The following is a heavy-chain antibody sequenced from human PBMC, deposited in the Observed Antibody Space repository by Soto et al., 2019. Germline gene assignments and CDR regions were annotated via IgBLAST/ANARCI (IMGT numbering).Heavy chain of an antibody. CDR1: GFTFSSYS. CDR3: ARQPERITQIGGFDP. D-gene: IGHD1-20*01. Sequence: EVQLVESGGGLVQPGGSLRLSCAASGFTFSSYSMNWVRQAPGKGLEWVSYISSSSSTIYYADSVKGRFTISRDNAKNSLYLQINRLRGGDTAVDYCARQPERITQIGGFDPWGQGTLVTVSS. CDR2: ISSSSSTI. J-gene: IGHJ5*02. V-gene: IGHV3-48*01.